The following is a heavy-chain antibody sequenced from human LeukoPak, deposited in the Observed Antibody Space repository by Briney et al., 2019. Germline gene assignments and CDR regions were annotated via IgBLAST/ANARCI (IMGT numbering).Heavy chain of an antibody. CDR1: GFTVSYNY. D-gene: IGHD5-12*01. V-gene: IGHV3-66*02. CDR3: ARGMVATES. J-gene: IGHJ5*02. Sequence: GGSLRLSCAASGFTVSYNYMSWVRQAPGKGLEWVSIIYSDGNTYYADSVKGRFTISRDNSENTVDLQMNSLRVEDTAVYYCARGMVATESWGQGTLVTVSS. CDR2: IYSDGNT.